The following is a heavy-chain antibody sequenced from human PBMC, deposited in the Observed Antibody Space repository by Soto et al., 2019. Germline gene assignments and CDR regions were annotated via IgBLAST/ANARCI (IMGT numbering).Heavy chain of an antibody. CDR2: LHSGGDT. V-gene: IGHV3-53*04. CDR3: ARDGPYYYASRMYV. CDR1: GIPVSSNY. Sequence: EVQLVESGGGLVQPGGSLSLSCAASGIPVSSNYMTWVRQAPGKGLEWVSVLHSGGDTYYANSVKGRFTISRHDSTNTLFLQMHSLTAEDTAVYYCARDGPYYYASRMYVWGQGTTVTVSS. D-gene: IGHD3-10*01. J-gene: IGHJ6*02.